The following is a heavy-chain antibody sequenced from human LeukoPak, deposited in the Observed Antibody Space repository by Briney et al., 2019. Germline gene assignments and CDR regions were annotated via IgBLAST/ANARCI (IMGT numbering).Heavy chain of an antibody. V-gene: IGHV4-4*02. CDR2: IHHNGGT. D-gene: IGHD3-16*01. CDR3: AKHGGFHFDS. J-gene: IGHJ4*02. CDR1: GGSINNF. Sequence: SETLSLTCAVSGGSINNFWSWVRQPPGKGLEWIGRIHHNGGTSYNPSLRSRVTMSIDKSKNQFSLHLNSVTAADTAMYYCAKHGGFHFDSWGQGALVTVSS.